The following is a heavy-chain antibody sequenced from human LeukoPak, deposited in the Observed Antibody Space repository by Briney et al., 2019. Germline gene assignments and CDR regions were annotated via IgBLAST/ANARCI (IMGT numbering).Heavy chain of an antibody. V-gene: IGHV4-59*08. CDR3: ARQKTYYDFWSGYLGMDV. Sequence: PSETLSLTCTVSGGSISSYYWSWIRQPPGKGLEWIGYIYYSGSTNYNPSLKSRVTIFVDTSKNQFSLKLSSVTAADTAVYFCARQKTYYDFWSGYLGMDVWGRGTTVTVSS. CDR1: GGSISSYY. CDR2: IYYSGST. D-gene: IGHD3-3*01. J-gene: IGHJ6*04.